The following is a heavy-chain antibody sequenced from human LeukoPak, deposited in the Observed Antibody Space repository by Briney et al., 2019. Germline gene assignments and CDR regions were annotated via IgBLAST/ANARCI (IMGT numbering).Heavy chain of an antibody. V-gene: IGHV3-7*01. CDR1: GFTFSTYW. J-gene: IGHJ4*02. Sequence: GGSLRLSCAASGFTFSTYWMSWVRQAPGKGLEWVANIKEDGSEKYYGDSVKGRFTISRDNAKNSLYLQMNRLRAEDTAVYYCARDSSGYQWGQGTLVTVSS. CDR2: IKEDGSEK. CDR3: ARDSSGYQ. D-gene: IGHD3-22*01.